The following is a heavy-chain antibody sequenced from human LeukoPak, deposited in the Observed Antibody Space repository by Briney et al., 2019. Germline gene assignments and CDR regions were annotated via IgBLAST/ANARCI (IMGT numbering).Heavy chain of an antibody. Sequence: PGGSLRLSCAASGFTVSSNYMNWVRQAPGKGLEWVSVIYAGGVIYYADSVKGRFTISRDNSKNTLYLQMNSLRAEDTAVYYCARGVSAPYFDSWGQGTLVTVSS. J-gene: IGHJ4*02. CDR3: ARGVSAPYFDS. D-gene: IGHD3-10*01. CDR2: IYAGGVI. V-gene: IGHV3-66*01. CDR1: GFTVSSNY.